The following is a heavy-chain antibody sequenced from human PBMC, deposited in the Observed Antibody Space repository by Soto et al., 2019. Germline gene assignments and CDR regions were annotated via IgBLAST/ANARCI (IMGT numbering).Heavy chain of an antibody. CDR2: ISYDGSIK. Sequence: QVQLVESGGGVVQPGRSLRLSCAASGFTFSISAMHWVRQAPGQGLVCVAVISYDGSIKFYRDSVKGRFTISRDNSTNTPYRQRNSLRDEDTAVYYCARGDREDMAVVLGARPGEDGVDVWGPGTTVTGSS. V-gene: IGHV3-30-3*01. CDR3: ARGDREDMAVVLGARPGEDGVDV. D-gene: IGHD2-15*01. J-gene: IGHJ6*02. CDR1: GFTFSISA.